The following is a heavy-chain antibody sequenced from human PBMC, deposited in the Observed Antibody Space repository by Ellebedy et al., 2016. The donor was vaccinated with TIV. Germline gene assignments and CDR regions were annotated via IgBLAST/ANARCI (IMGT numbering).Heavy chain of an antibody. J-gene: IGHJ6*02. CDR2: IYYSGST. V-gene: IGHV4-59*12. CDR1: GGSISSYY. Sequence: MPSETLSLTCTVSGGSISSYYWSWIRQPPGKGLEWIGYIYYSGSTNYNPSLKSRVTISVDTSKNQFSLKLSSVTAADTAVYYCARGRRFMGALRYFDWLPRRAYGMDVWGQGTTVTVSS. D-gene: IGHD3-9*01. CDR3: ARGRRFMGALRYFDWLPRRAYGMDV.